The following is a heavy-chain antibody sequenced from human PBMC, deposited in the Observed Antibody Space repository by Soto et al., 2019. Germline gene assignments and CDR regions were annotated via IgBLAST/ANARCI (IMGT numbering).Heavy chain of an antibody. J-gene: IGHJ6*02. CDR1: GFTFSSYW. CDR3: ARDMVRYDFWSGYSNYYYGMDV. V-gene: IGHV3-7*03. D-gene: IGHD3-3*01. Sequence: PGGSLRLSCAASGFTFSSYWMSWVRQAPGKGLEWVANIKQDGSEKYYVDSVKGRFTISRDNAKNSLYLQMNSLRAEDTAVYYCARDMVRYDFWSGYSNYYYGMDVWGQGTTVTVSS. CDR2: IKQDGSEK.